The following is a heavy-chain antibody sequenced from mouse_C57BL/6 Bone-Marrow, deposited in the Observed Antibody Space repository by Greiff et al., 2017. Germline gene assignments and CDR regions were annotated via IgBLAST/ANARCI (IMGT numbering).Heavy chain of an antibody. V-gene: IGHV14-4*01. CDR3: TYYHGNFEGFAY. J-gene: IGHJ3*01. CDR2: LDPENGDT. CDR1: GFNIKDDY. D-gene: IGHD2-1*01. Sequence: EVQLQQSGAELVRPGASVKLSCTASGFNIKDDYMHWVKQRPEQGLEWIGWLDPENGDTEYASKFQGKATITADTSSNTAYLQLSSLTSEDTAVYYCTYYHGNFEGFAYWGQGTLVTVSA.